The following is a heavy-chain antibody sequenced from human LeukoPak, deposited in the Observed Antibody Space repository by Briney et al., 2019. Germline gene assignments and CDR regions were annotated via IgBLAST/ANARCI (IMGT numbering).Heavy chain of an antibody. CDR1: GFTFSSYA. CDR3: AKADDSSGYYYDSD. D-gene: IGHD3-22*01. J-gene: IGHJ4*02. Sequence: PGGSLRLSCAASGFTFSSYAMSWVRQAPGKGLEWVSAISGSGGSTYYADSVKGRFTISRDNSKNTLYLQMNSLRAEDTAVYYCAKADDSSGYYYDSDWGQGTLVTVSS. V-gene: IGHV3-23*01. CDR2: ISGSGGST.